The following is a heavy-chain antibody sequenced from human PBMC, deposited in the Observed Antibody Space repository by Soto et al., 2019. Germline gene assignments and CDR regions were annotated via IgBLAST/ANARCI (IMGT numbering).Heavy chain of an antibody. J-gene: IGHJ1*01. CDR1: GYTFTNYW. V-gene: IGHV5-51*01. CDR3: ASLVSLLEAMDS. D-gene: IGHD6-6*01. CDR2: IFPRDLRV. Sequence: GESLTLSFQTSGYTFTNYWIGWVRQMPGGGLEWLGLIFPRDLRVRYSPPFEGQFTISADRSTATAFLQWRSLGASDSALYFCASLVSLLEAMDSWGQGTPVTVYS.